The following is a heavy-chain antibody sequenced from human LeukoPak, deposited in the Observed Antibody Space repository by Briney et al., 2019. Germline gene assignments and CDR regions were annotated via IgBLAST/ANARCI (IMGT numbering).Heavy chain of an antibody. CDR2: INHSGST. D-gene: IGHD2-2*01. CDR1: GGSFSGYY. J-gene: IGHJ4*02. V-gene: IGHV4-34*01. CDR3: AEQYCSSTSRYHY. Sequence: SETLSLTCAVYGGSFSGYYWSWFRQAPGKGLEWIGEINHSGSTNYNPSLKSRVTISVDTSKNQFSLKLSSVTAADTAVYYCAEQYCSSTSRYHYWGQGTLVTVSS.